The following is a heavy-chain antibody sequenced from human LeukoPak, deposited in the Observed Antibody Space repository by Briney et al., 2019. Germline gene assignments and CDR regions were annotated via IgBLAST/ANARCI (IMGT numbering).Heavy chain of an antibody. V-gene: IGHV1-69*13. Sequence: SVKVSCKASGGTFSSYAISWVRQAPGQGLEWMGGIIPIFGTANYAQKFQGRVTITADESTSTAYMELSSLRSEDTAVYYCARTTITFTMEDAFDIWGQGTMVTVSS. D-gene: IGHD5-12*01. CDR2: IIPIFGTA. CDR3: ARTTITFTMEDAFDI. J-gene: IGHJ3*02. CDR1: GGTFSSYA.